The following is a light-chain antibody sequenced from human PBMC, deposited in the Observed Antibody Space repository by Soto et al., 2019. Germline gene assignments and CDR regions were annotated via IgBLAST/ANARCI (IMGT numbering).Light chain of an antibody. CDR1: SSDVGGYDY. CDR3: SSHTSGDTRV. CDR2: EVT. Sequence: QSVLTQPASVSGSPGQSIAISCTGTSSDVGGYDYVSWYQQHPDKAPKLIIYEVTKRPSGVSNRFSGSKSGNTASLTISGLQPDDEADYYCSSHTSGDTRVFGSGTSSPS. V-gene: IGLV2-14*01. J-gene: IGLJ1*01.